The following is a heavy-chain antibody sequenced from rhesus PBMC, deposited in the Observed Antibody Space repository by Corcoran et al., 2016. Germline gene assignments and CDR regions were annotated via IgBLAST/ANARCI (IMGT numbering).Heavy chain of an antibody. D-gene: IGHD2-33*01. J-gene: IGHJ4*01. V-gene: IGHV4-160*01. CDR3: ARGCNYRGCPLVQIDY. CDR1: GYSISSGYY. CDR2: IFGGGWNT. Sequence: QVQLQESGPGLVKPSETLSLTCAVSGYSISSGYYWVWIRQPPWKGLEWIGRIFGGGWNTDYNPYLQSRVTISTDTSKNQFSLKVNSVIAADTAVYYCARGCNYRGCPLVQIDYWGQGVLVTVSS.